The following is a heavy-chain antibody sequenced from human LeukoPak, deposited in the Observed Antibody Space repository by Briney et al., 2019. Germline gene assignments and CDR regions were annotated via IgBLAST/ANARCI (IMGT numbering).Heavy chain of an antibody. CDR2: IYYSGST. D-gene: IGHD6-6*01. Sequence: SETLSLTCTVSGGSISSSSYYWGWIRQPPGKGLEWIGSIYYSGSTYYNLSLKSRVTISVDTSKNQFSLKLSSVTAADTAVYYCATFYSSPSYWGQGTLVTVSS. V-gene: IGHV4-39*01. J-gene: IGHJ4*02. CDR3: ATFYSSPSY. CDR1: GGSISSSSYY.